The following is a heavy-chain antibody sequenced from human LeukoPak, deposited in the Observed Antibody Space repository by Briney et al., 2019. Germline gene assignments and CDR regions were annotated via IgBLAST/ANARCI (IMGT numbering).Heavy chain of an antibody. CDR1: GGSISSYY. CDR2: IYYSGST. V-gene: IGHV4-59*08. Sequence: SETLSLTCTVSGGSISSYYWSWIRQPPGKELDWIGYIYYSGSTNYNLSLKSRVTISVDTSKNQFSLKLSSVTAADTAVYYCARSFYYDSSVPPGYWGQGTLVTVSS. CDR3: ARSFYYDSSVPPGY. D-gene: IGHD3-22*01. J-gene: IGHJ4*02.